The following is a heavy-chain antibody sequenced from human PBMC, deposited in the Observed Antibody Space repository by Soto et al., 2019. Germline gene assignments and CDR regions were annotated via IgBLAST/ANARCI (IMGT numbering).Heavy chain of an antibody. Sequence: QVQLVESGGGVVQPGRSLRLSCAASGFTFSSYGMHWVRQAPGKGLEWVAVISYDGSNKYYADSVKGRFTISRDNSKNTLYLQMNSLRAEDTAVYYCAKHRSGRVTGWFGPWGQGTLVTVSS. CDR2: ISYDGSNK. D-gene: IGHD6-25*01. CDR3: AKHRSGRVTGWFGP. CDR1: GFTFSSYG. V-gene: IGHV3-30*18. J-gene: IGHJ5*02.